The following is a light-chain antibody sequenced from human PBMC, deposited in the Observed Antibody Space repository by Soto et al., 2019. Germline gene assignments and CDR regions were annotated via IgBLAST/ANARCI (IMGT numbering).Light chain of an antibody. Sequence: DILMTQSPATLSVSPGERATLSCRASQSVSSNLAWYQQRPGQAPRLLIYGASTRATGIPARFSGSGSGTEFTLTISSLQSDDFAVSYCQQYDNWPLYTFGQGTKLEIK. J-gene: IGKJ2*01. V-gene: IGKV3-15*01. CDR3: QQYDNWPLYT. CDR2: GAS. CDR1: QSVSSN.